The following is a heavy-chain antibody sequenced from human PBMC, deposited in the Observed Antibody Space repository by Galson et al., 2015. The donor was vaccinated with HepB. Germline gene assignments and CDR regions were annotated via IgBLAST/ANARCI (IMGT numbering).Heavy chain of an antibody. V-gene: IGHV3-64D*06. J-gene: IGHJ3*02. CDR1: GFTFSSLA. CDR2: ISSNGGST. D-gene: IGHD6-19*01. CDR3: VSRAVTTKYGFDI. Sequence: SLRLSCAASGFTFSSLAIHWVRQAPGKGLDYVSGISSNGGSTYYADSVKGRFTISRDNSKHTLYLQMNSLRAEDTAVYYCVSRAVTTKYGFDIWGQGTMVTVSS.